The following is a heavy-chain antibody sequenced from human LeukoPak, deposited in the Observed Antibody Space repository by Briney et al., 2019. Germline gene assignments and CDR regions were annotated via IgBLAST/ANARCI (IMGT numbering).Heavy chain of an antibody. J-gene: IGHJ4*02. Sequence: GGSLRLSCATSGFTFSSYEMNWVRQAPGKGLEWLSYISSSGSTIYYADSVKGRFTISRDNAKNSLYLQTNSLRAEDTALYYCARVDRIETRPTPDYWGQGTLVTVSS. V-gene: IGHV3-48*03. CDR2: ISSSGSTI. CDR1: GFTFSSYE. D-gene: IGHD6-6*01. CDR3: ARVDRIETRPTPDY.